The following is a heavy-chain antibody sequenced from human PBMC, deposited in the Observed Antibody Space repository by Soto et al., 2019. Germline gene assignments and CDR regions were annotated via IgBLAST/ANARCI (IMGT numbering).Heavy chain of an antibody. CDR1: GFIFKMYW. CDR3: TRGHRTISTGTGDY. V-gene: IGHV3-74*01. D-gene: IGHD3-10*01. CDR2: IYNDGTYS. Sequence: GVLRLSCAASGFIFKMYWMHWVRQSPGKGLVWISRIYNDGTYSDYADSVRGRFTISRDNVNDTLYLQMNNLRAEDSGLYYCTRGHRTISTGTGDYWGQGTQVTVS. J-gene: IGHJ4*02.